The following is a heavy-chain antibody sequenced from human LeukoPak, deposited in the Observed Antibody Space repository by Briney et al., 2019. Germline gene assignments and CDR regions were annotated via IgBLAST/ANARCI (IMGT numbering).Heavy chain of an antibody. V-gene: IGHV3-49*03. CDR1: GFTFGDYA. D-gene: IGHD3-22*01. Sequence: GGSLRLSCTTSGFTFGDYAMSWFRQAPGKGLEWVAFIRSKAYGGTTEYAASVKGRFTISRDDSKSIAYLQMNSLKTEDTAVYYCTRGGYYDSSGYPYFDYWAREPWSPSPQ. J-gene: IGHJ4*02. CDR2: IRSKAYGGTT. CDR3: TRGGYYDSSGYPYFDY.